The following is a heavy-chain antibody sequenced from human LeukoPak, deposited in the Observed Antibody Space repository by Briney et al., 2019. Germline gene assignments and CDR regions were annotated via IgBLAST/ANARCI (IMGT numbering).Heavy chain of an antibody. J-gene: IGHJ4*02. CDR2: IIPILGIA. Sequence: GSSVKVSCKASGGTFGSYAISWVRQAPGQGLEWMGRIIPILGIANYAQKFQGRVTITADKSTSTAYMELSSLRSEDTAVYYCARNDDSSGYYSFDYWGQGTLVTVSS. V-gene: IGHV1-69*04. CDR3: ARNDDSSGYYSFDY. CDR1: GGTFGSYA. D-gene: IGHD3-22*01.